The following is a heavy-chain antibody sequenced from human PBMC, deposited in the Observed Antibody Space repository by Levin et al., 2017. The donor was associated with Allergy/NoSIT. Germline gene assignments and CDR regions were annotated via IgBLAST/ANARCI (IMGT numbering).Heavy chain of an antibody. Sequence: PGGSLRLSCATSGFTFSSYAMNWVRQAPGKGLEWGSYNSTSGDTVDYADSVKGRFTISGDNATNYLYLQLNGLRADDTAVYYCVRDQLLLYTSSWYQFDYWGQGTLVTVSS. D-gene: IGHD6-13*01. CDR2: NSTSGDTV. J-gene: IGHJ4*02. CDR1: GFTFSSYA. V-gene: IGHV3-48*01. CDR3: VRDQLLLYTSSWYQFDY.